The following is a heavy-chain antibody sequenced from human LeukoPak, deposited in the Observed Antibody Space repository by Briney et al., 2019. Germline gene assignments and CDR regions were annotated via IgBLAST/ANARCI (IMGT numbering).Heavy chain of an antibody. CDR3: ARAKVRGVIITVVRRSDWFDP. CDR2: INPNSGGT. CDR1: GYTFTGYY. J-gene: IGHJ5*02. D-gene: IGHD3-10*01. Sequence: GASVKVSCKASGYTFTGYYMHWVRQAPGQGLESMGWINPNSGGTNYAQKFQGRVTMTRDTSISTAYMELSRLRSDDTAVYYCARAKVRGVIITVVRRSDWFDPWGQGTLVTVSS. V-gene: IGHV1-2*02.